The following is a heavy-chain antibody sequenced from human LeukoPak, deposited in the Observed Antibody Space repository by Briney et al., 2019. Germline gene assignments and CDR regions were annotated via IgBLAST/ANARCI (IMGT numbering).Heavy chain of an antibody. V-gene: IGHV3-66*02. D-gene: IGHD6-19*01. Sequence: GGSLRLSCAASGFTVSSSYMSWVRQAPGKWLEWVSILYSGDTTYYADSVKGRFTISRDNSKNTLYLQMNSLRAEDTAVYYCAKVVGSGWYFDYWGQGTLVTVSS. J-gene: IGHJ4*02. CDR1: GFTVSSSY. CDR2: LYSGDTT. CDR3: AKVVGSGWYFDY.